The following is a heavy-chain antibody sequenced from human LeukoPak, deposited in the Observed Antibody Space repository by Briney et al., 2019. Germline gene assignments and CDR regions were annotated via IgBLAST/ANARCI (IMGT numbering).Heavy chain of an antibody. D-gene: IGHD4-11*01. CDR3: AKSRSLGLQYFDT. J-gene: IGHJ4*02. Sequence: SETLSLTCTVSGGSLSIYYWSWLRQSPGKGLEWIAFINDRGSTNYIPSLMSRATISMDTSKSQVSLTLNSVTPADAGVYYCAKSRSLGLQYFDTWGQGTLATVSS. CDR1: GGSLSIYY. CDR2: INDRGST. V-gene: IGHV4-59*01.